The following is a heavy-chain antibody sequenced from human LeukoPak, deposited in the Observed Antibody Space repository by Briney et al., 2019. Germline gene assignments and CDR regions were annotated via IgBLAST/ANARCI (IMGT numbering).Heavy chain of an antibody. V-gene: IGHV3-33*01. CDR2: TRPDGSHI. J-gene: IGHJ4*02. CDR1: GFSFSTFV. D-gene: IGHD1-7*01. Sequence: PGGSLRLSCAASGFSFSTFVMHWVRQAPGKGLEWVAVTRPDGSHISYVDPVKGRFTISRDNSNNMLYLQMNSLRAEDTALYYCLGEVDWKYAFDYWGRGTLVTVSS. CDR3: LGEVDWKYAFDY.